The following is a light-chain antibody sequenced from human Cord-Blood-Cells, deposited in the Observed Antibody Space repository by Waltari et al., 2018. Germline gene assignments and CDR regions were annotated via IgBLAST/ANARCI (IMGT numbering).Light chain of an antibody. V-gene: IGKV1-33*01. CDR2: DAS. CDR1: QDISNY. J-gene: IGKJ1*01. Sequence: DIQMTQSPSSLSASVGDRVTITCQASQDISNYLNWYHQKPGKAPKLLIYDASNLETGVPSRFSGSGSGTDFTFTISSLQPEDIATYYCQQYDNLSWTFGQGTKVEIK. CDR3: QQYDNLSWT.